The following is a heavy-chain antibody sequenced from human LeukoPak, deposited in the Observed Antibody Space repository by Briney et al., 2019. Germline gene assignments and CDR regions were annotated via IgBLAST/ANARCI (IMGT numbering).Heavy chain of an antibody. CDR3: AREWDSSSWSDAFDI. V-gene: IGHV4-4*02. CDR2: IYHSGST. CDR1: GGSISSSNW. D-gene: IGHD6-13*01. Sequence: PSGTLSLTCAVSGGSISSSNWWSWVRQPPGKGLEWIGEIYHSGSTNYNPSLKSRVTISVDTSKNQFSLKLSSVTAADTAVYYCAREWDSSSWSDAFDIWGQGTMVTVSS. J-gene: IGHJ3*02.